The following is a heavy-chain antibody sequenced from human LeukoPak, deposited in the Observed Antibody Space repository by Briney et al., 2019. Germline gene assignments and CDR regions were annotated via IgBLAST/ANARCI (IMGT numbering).Heavy chain of an antibody. CDR3: AQDWRDCSGGSCYHLDY. Sequence: SETLSLTCAVYGGSFSGYYWSWIRQPPGKGLEWIGEINHSGSTNYNPSLKSRVTISVDTSKNQFSLKLSSVTAADTAVYYCAQDWRDCSGGSCYHLDYWGQGTLVTVSS. CDR1: GGSFSGYY. CDR2: INHSGST. J-gene: IGHJ4*02. V-gene: IGHV4-34*01. D-gene: IGHD2-15*01.